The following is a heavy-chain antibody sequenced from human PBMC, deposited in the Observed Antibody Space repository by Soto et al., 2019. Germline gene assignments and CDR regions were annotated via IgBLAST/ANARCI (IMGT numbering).Heavy chain of an antibody. CDR3: TTVLLYYYYGMDV. V-gene: IGHV3-15*01. CDR1: GFTFSNAW. D-gene: IGHD2-8*02. J-gene: IGHJ6*02. Sequence: EVQLVESGGGLVKPGGSLRLSCAASGFTFSNAWMSWVRQAPGKGLEWVGRIKSKTDGGTTDYAAPVKGRFTISRDDSKNTLYLQMNSPKTEDTAVYYCTTVLLYYYYGMDVWGQGTTVTVSS. CDR2: IKSKTDGGTT.